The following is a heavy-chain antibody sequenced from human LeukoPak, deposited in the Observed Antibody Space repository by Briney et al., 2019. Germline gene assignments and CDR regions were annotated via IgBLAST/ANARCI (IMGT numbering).Heavy chain of an antibody. CDR2: ISGSGGST. J-gene: IGHJ4*02. D-gene: IGHD3-22*01. Sequence: GGSLRLSCAASGFTFSDYYMSWIRQAPGKGLEWVSAISGSGGSTYYADSVKGRFTISRDNSKNTLYLQMNSLRAEDTAVYYCAKSDYYDSSGYYKYYFDYWGQGTLVTVSS. V-gene: IGHV3-23*01. CDR3: AKSDYYDSSGYYKYYFDY. CDR1: GFTFSDYY.